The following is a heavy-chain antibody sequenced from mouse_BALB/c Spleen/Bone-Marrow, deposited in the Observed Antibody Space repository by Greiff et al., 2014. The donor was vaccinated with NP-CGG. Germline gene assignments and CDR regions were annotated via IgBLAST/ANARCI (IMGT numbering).Heavy chain of an antibody. Sequence: EVQLVESGAELVKPGASVKLSCTASGFNIKDTYMHWVKQRPEQGLEWIGRIGPANGNTKYDPKFQGKATITADTSSNTAYLQLSSLTSEDTAVYYCAPYYYGSSQFAYWGQGTLVTVSA. CDR1: GFNIKDTY. CDR2: IGPANGNT. V-gene: IGHV14-3*02. CDR3: APYYYGSSQFAY. D-gene: IGHD1-1*01. J-gene: IGHJ3*01.